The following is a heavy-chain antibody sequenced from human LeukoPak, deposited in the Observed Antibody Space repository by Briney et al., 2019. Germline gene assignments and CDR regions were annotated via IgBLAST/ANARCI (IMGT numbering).Heavy chain of an antibody. V-gene: IGHV3-30*02. CDR3: AKAKGLLLNYFDY. Sequence: PGGSLRLSCAASGFIVSSNYMSWVRQAPGKGLEWVAYIQYDASNKYYADSVKGRFTISRDNSKNMLYLQMNSLRAEDTAVFYCAKAKGLLLNYFDYWGQGTLVTVSS. J-gene: IGHJ4*02. D-gene: IGHD3-22*01. CDR1: GFIVSSNY. CDR2: IQYDASNK.